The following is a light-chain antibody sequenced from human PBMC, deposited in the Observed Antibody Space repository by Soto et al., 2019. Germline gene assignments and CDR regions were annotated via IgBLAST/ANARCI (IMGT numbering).Light chain of an antibody. CDR1: SSDVGGYDY. Sequence: QTVLNPPAAVYCSPAPSITMSCTGTSSDVGGYDYVSWYQHHPSKAPKLMIYDVRKRPSGGTTRFAGSKSSNTASLTISGLQAEDEAVYSSSSYPSSSLYAFGTGPKVTVL. J-gene: IGLJ1*01. CDR2: DVR. CDR3: SSYPSSSLYA. V-gene: IGLV2-14*03.